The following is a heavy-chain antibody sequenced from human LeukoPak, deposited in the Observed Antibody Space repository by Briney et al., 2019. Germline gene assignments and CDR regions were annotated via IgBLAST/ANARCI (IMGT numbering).Heavy chain of an antibody. J-gene: IGHJ4*02. CDR1: GFTFSSYS. V-gene: IGHV3-21*01. D-gene: IGHD2-15*01. CDR3: ARGYCSGGSCYGKFDY. Sequence: GGSLRLSCAASGFTFSSYSMNWVRQAPGKGLEWVSSISSSGSYTYYADSVKGRFTISRDNAKNSLYLQMNSLRAEDTAVYYCARGYCSGGSCYGKFDYWGQGTLVTVSS. CDR2: ISSSGSYT.